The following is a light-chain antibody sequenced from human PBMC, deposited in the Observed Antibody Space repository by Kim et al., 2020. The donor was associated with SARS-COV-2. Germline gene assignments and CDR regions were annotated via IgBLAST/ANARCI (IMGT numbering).Light chain of an antibody. J-gene: IGLJ2*01. V-gene: IGLV3-21*04. Sequence: SYELTQLPSVSVAPGKTARITCGGNNIGSKSVHWYQQKPGQAPVLVIYYDSDRPSGIPERFSGSNSGNTATLTISRVEAGDEADYYCQVWDSSSDHLVVFGGGTKLTVL. CDR2: YDS. CDR1: NIGSKS. CDR3: QVWDSSSDHLVV.